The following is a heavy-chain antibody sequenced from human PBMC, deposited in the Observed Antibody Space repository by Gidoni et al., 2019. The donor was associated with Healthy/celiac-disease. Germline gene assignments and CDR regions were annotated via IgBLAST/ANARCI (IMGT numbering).Heavy chain of an antibody. CDR2: NRRKAYGGKT. V-gene: IGHV3-49*05. J-gene: IGHJ4*02. CDR1: GYTFGAYA. Sequence: EFPRVDPGGVLLKPGRSLEFSCPASGYTFGAYASRWFRQAPGKGLEWVGVNRRKAYGGKTEYAAYVKGRFSSSRDDTKSIAYMQMNSLKTEDTDVYYCTRDHINMIVVVNHYPVDFDYWGQGTMVTVSS. CDR3: TRDHINMIVVVNHYPVDFDY. D-gene: IGHD3-22*01.